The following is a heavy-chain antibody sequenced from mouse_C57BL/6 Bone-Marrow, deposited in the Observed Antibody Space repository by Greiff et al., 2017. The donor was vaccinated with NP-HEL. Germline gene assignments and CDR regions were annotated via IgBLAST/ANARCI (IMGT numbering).Heavy chain of an antibody. J-gene: IGHJ4*01. CDR1: GYTFTDYE. CDR2: IDPETGGT. Sequence: VKLMESGAELVRPGASVTLSCKASGYTFTDYEMHWVKQTPVHGLEWIGAIDPETGGTAYNQKFKGKAILTADKSSSTAYMELRSLTSEDSAVYYCTGGDYWGQGTSVTVSS. V-gene: IGHV1-15*01. CDR3: TGGDY.